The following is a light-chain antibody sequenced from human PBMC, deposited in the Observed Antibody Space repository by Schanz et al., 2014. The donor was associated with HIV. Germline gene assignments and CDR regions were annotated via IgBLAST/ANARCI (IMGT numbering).Light chain of an antibody. CDR1: QSIRSW. V-gene: IGKV1-5*03. J-gene: IGKJ2*01. CDR3: QHYDTFPSS. Sequence: DIHMTQSPSTLSASVGDRVTITCRASQSIRSWLAWYQQKPGRAPNLLTYQSSTFETGVTSGFSARGSWSEFNLTITTLQPDDLPTSYCQHYDTFPSSSGQGTKLYIE. CDR2: QSS.